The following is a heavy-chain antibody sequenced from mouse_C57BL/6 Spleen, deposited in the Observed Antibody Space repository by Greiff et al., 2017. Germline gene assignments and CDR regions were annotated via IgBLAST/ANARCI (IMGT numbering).Heavy chain of an antibody. CDR1: GYTFTSYW. CDR2: IDPSDSYT. J-gene: IGHJ2*01. V-gene: IGHV1-59*01. CDR3: ARSPQSYGNYVYYFGD. Sequence: QVQLQQPGAELVRPGPSVKLSCKASGYTFTSYWMHWVKQRPGKGLEWIGVIDPSDSYTNYNQKFKGKATLTVDTSSSTAYMQLSSLTSDDSAVYYCARSPQSYGNYVYYFGDWGPGTTLTVYS. D-gene: IGHD2-1*01.